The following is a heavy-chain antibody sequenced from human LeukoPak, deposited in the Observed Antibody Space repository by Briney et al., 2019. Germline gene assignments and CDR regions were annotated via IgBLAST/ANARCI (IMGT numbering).Heavy chain of an antibody. D-gene: IGHD2-2*01. CDR3: AREVVVVPAAIVWFDP. V-gene: IGHV4-39*07. Sequence: SETLSLTCTVSGGSISSSSYYWGWIRQPPGKGLEWIGSIYYSGSTYYNPSLKSRVTISVDTSKNQFSLKPSSVTAADTAVYYCAREVVVVPAAIVWFDPWGQGTLVTVSS. CDR2: IYYSGST. CDR1: GGSISSSSYY. J-gene: IGHJ5*02.